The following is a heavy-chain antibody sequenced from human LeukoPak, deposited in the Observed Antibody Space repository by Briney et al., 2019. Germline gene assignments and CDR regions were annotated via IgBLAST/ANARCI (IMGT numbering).Heavy chain of an antibody. Sequence: PGGSLRLSCAASGFTFSSYSMNWVRQAPGKGLEWVSSISSSSSYIYYADSVKGRFTISRDNAKNSLYLQMNSLRAEDTAVYYCARGSRIAVATGSFDYWGQGTLVTVSS. D-gene: IGHD6-19*01. CDR2: ISSSSSYI. CDR3: ARGSRIAVATGSFDY. V-gene: IGHV3-21*01. J-gene: IGHJ4*02. CDR1: GFTFSSYS.